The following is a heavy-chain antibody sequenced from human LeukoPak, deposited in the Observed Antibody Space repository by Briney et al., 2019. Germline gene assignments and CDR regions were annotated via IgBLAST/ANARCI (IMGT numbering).Heavy chain of an antibody. D-gene: IGHD6-13*01. CDR2: IGGSGGST. CDR1: GFTFSSYA. J-gene: IGHJ4*02. V-gene: IGHV3-23*01. CDR3: TKEVAAAGYFDY. Sequence: GGSLRLSCAASGFTFSSYAMSWVRQAPGKGLEGVSSIGGSGGSTYYADSVKGRFTISRDNSKNTLYMQMNSLRAEDTAVYYCTKEVAAAGYFDYWGQGTLVTVSS.